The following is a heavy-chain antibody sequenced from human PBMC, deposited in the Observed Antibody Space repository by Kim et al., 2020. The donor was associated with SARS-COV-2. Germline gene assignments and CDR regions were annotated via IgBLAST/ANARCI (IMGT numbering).Heavy chain of an antibody. Sequence: RYSPSLKSRLTLTNDTSKNQVVLTMTNEDPVDTATYYCAHSPPLLAAFDIWGQGTMVTVSS. CDR3: AHSPPLLAAFDI. D-gene: IGHD1-26*01. J-gene: IGHJ3*02. V-gene: IGHV2-5*01.